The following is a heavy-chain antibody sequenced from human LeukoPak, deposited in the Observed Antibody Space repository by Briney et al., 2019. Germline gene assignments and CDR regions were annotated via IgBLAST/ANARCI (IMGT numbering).Heavy chain of an antibody. V-gene: IGHV3-23*01. CDR3: AKEGPILTVTTGSFDY. CDR2: ISGSGGST. J-gene: IGHJ4*02. CDR1: GFTFSRYS. D-gene: IGHD4-17*01. Sequence: GGSLRLSCAASGFTFSRYSMNWVRQAPGKGLEWVSAISGSGGSTYYADSVKGRFTISRDNSKNTLYLQMNSLRAEDTAVYYCAKEGPILTVTTGSFDYWGQGTLVTVSS.